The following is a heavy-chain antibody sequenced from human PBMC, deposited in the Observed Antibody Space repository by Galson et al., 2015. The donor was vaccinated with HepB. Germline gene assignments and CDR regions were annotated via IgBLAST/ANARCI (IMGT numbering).Heavy chain of an antibody. D-gene: IGHD5-18*01. Sequence: SLRLSCAASGFTFSDYYMTWIRQAPGKGLKWISFISISSSYTKYADSVKGRSTISRDNAKNSLYLELNSLRAEDTAVYYCARIPTQYGYHRYYFDYWGQGTLVTVSS. CDR2: ISISSSYT. V-gene: IGHV3-11*06. CDR3: ARIPTQYGYHRYYFDY. J-gene: IGHJ4*02. CDR1: GFTFSDYY.